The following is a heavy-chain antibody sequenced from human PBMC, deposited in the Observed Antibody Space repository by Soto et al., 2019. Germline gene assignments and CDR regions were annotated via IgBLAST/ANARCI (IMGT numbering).Heavy chain of an antibody. CDR3: ARSDWYYYDSSGYYFDY. V-gene: IGHV4-39*01. CDR2: IYYSGST. CDR1: GGSISSSSYY. J-gene: IGHJ4*02. Sequence: PSETLSLTCTVSGGSISSSSYYWGWIRQPPGKGLEWIGSIYYSGSTYYNPSLKSRVTISVDTSKNQFSLKLISVTAADTAVYYCARSDWYYYDSSGYYFDYWGQGTLVTVSS. D-gene: IGHD3-22*01.